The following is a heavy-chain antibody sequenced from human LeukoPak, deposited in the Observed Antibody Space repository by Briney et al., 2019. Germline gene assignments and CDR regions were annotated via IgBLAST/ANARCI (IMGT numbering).Heavy chain of an antibody. Sequence: GASVNVSCKASGYTFTSYAMHWVRQAPGQRLEWMGWINAGNGNTKYSQKFQGRVTITRDTSASTAYMELSSLRSEDTAVYYCASNIAVAGTLLPFGYWGQGTLVTVSS. D-gene: IGHD6-19*01. CDR1: GYTFTSYA. V-gene: IGHV1-3*01. CDR2: INAGNGNT. J-gene: IGHJ4*02. CDR3: ASNIAVAGTLLPFGY.